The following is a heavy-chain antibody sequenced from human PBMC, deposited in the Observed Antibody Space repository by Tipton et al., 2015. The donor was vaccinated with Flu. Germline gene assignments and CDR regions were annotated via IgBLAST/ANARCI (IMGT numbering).Heavy chain of an antibody. D-gene: IGHD2/OR15-2a*01. J-gene: IGHJ6*02. CDR1: GYTFTSYA. CDR2: ISAYNGDI. CDR3: ARDHPLVVMVSVKYGMDV. Sequence: QLVQSGAEVKKPGASVRVSCKTSGYTFTSYAISWVRQAPGQGLEWMGWISAYNGDINYAQKVQDRVTMTTDTSTRTAYMELRSLRSDDTAVYYCARDHPLVVMVSVKYGMDVWGQGTTVTVSS. V-gene: IGHV1-18*01.